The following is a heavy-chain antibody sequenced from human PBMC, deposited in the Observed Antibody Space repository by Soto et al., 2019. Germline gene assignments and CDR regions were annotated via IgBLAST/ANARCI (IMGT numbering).Heavy chain of an antibody. Sequence: GASGKVSCKASGYTFTSYGISWVRQAPGQGLEWMGWISAYNGNTNYAQQLQGRVTMTTDTSTSTAYMDLRSLRSDDTAVYYCARVLVPGSSGYYLPWGQGTLVTVSS. CDR1: GYTFTSYG. D-gene: IGHD3-22*01. J-gene: IGHJ5*02. CDR2: ISAYNGNT. CDR3: ARVLVPGSSGYYLP. V-gene: IGHV1-18*04.